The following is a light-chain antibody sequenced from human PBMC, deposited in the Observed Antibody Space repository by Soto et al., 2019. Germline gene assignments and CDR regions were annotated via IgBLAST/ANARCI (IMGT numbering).Light chain of an antibody. Sequence: QSVLTQPASVSGSPGQSITISCTGTSIDVVGYNYVSWYQHHPGKAPKLMIYDASNRPSGVSNRFSGSKSGNTASLTISGLQAEDEADYYCSSYTSSSTPFYVFGTGTKVTVL. CDR3: SSYTSSSTPFYV. CDR1: SIDVVGYNY. J-gene: IGLJ1*01. CDR2: DAS. V-gene: IGLV2-14*03.